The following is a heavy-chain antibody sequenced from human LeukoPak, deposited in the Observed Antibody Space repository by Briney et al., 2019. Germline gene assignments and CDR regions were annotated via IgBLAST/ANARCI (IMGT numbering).Heavy chain of an antibody. D-gene: IGHD2-2*01. J-gene: IGHJ4*02. CDR3: ARDYPRSIVVVPAAHDY. Sequence: GGSLRLSCAASGFTFSSYWMSWVRQAPGKGLXXXXXXXQDGSEKYYVDSVKGRFTISRDNAKNSLYLQMNSLRAEDTAVYYCARDYPRSIVVVPAAHDYWGQGTLVTVSS. CDR2: XXQDGSEK. CDR1: GFTFSSYW. V-gene: IGHV3-7*01.